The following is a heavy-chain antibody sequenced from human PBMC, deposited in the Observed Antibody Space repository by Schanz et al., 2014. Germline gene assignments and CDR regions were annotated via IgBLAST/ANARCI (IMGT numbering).Heavy chain of an antibody. J-gene: IGHJ5*02. CDR1: RYTFNTYG. CDR2: ISAYTNNT. V-gene: IGHV1-18*01. Sequence: GPGVKEPGASVKVSCEASRYTFNTYGLNWVRQAPGQGLEWMGWISAYTNNTNYAQKGQGRVTMTTDTSTGTAYMELRSLRSDDTAVYYCARDRRRYCSTASCLHDNWFDPWGQGTLVIVSS. D-gene: IGHD2-2*01. CDR3: ARDRRRYCSTASCLHDNWFDP.